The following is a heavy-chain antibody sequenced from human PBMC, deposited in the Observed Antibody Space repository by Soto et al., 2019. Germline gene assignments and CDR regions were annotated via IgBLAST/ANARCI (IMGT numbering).Heavy chain of an antibody. D-gene: IGHD1-7*01. CDR3: ARDRTSLHYYYGMDV. CDR2: INHSGST. V-gene: IGHV4-34*01. J-gene: IGHJ6*02. CDR1: GGSFSGYY. Sequence: SETLSLTCAVYGGSFSGYYWSWIRQPPGKGLEWIGEINHSGSTNYNPSLKSRVTISVDTSKNQFSLKLSSVTAADTAVYYCARDRTSLHYYYGMDVWGQGTTVTVSS.